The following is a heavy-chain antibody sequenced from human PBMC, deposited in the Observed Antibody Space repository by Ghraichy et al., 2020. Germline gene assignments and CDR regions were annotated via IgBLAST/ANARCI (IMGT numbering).Heavy chain of an antibody. Sequence: GGSLRLSCAASGFTFSSYSMNWVRQAPGKGLEWVSSISSSSSYIYYADSVKGRFTISRDNAKNSLYLQMNSLRAEDTAVYYCAREVPLGSYGSGWFDPWGQGTLVTVSS. CDR3: AREVPLGSYGSGWFDP. CDR2: ISSSSSYI. V-gene: IGHV3-21*01. J-gene: IGHJ5*02. CDR1: GFTFSSYS. D-gene: IGHD3-10*01.